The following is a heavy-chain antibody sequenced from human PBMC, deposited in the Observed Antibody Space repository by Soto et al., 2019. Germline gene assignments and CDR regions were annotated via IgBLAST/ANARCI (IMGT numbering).Heavy chain of an antibody. V-gene: IGHV2-5*02. J-gene: IGHJ4*02. D-gene: IGHD3-3*01. CDR1: GFSLTADGVS. Sequence: QITLKESGPPLVKPTQTLTLTCTFSGFSLTADGVSVAWIRQPPGKALEWLALVYWDDDKRYSPSLKSRLTITKGTSKNPVVLTLTDVDPVDTATYYCAVSVEGVVKFDYWGQGILVTVSS. CDR3: AVSVEGVVKFDY. CDR2: VYWDDDK.